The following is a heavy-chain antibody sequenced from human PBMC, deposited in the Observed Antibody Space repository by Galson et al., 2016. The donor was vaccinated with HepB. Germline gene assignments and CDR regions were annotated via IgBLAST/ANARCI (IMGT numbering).Heavy chain of an antibody. CDR2: IDSDGSAI. J-gene: IGHJ4*02. CDR1: GFTFSSHW. V-gene: IGHV3-74*01. Sequence: SLRLSCAASGFTFSSHWMHWVRQAPGKGLVWVSRIDSDGSAIRYADSVRGRFTISRDNAKNTLYLQMNSLRAEDTAVYYCARDQRSSLDYWGQGTLVTVSS. D-gene: IGHD6-19*01. CDR3: ARDQRSSLDY.